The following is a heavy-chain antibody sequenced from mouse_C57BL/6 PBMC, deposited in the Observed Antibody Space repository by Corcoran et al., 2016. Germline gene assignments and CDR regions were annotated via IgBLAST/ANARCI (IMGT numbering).Heavy chain of an antibody. J-gene: IGHJ4*01. CDR2: INTYSEVP. V-gene: IGHV9-3*01. Sequence: QIQLVQAGPEMKKPGETVKISCKASGYTFTTYGMSWVKQAPGKGLKWMGWINTYSEVPTYADDFKGRFAFSLETSASTAYLQINNRKNEDTATYFCARGGNYEDAMDYWGQGTSVTVSS. CDR1: GYTFTTYG. D-gene: IGHD2-1*01. CDR3: ARGGNYEDAMDY.